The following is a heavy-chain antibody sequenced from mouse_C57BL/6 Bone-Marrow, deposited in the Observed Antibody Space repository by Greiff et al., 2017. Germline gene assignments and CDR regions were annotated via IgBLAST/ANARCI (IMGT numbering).Heavy chain of an antibody. CDR3: ARRGPLYYGKAMDY. D-gene: IGHD2-1*01. V-gene: IGHV5-6*01. CDR1: GFTFSSYG. CDR2: ISSGGSYT. J-gene: IGHJ4*01. Sequence: EVQLVESGGDLVKPGGSLKLSCAASGFTFSSYGMSWVRQTPDKRLEWVATISSGGSYTYYPDSVKGRFTIARDNAKNTLYLQMSSLKSEDTAMYYCARRGPLYYGKAMDYWGQGTSVTVSS.